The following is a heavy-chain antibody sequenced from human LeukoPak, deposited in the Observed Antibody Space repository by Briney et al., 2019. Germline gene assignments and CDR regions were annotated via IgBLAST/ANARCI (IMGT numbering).Heavy chain of an antibody. V-gene: IGHV3-21*01. CDR3: ARFPEGSSTWSIDF. J-gene: IGHJ4*02. CDR2: ISRSSGYV. CDR1: GFTLSSCS. Sequence: GGSLRFSCAASGFTLSSCSMNWVRQAPGKGLEWVSSISRSSGYVFYADSMKGRFTVSRDNSKNSLYLQMNTLRAEDTAVYYCARFPEGSSTWSIDFWGQGTLVTVSS. D-gene: IGHD6-13*01.